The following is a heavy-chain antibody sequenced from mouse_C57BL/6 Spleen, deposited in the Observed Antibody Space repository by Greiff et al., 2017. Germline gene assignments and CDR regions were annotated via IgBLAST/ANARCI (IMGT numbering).Heavy chain of an antibody. CDR2: IDPETGGT. CDR3: RGSDYYGSFYAMGY. CDR1: GYTFTDYE. D-gene: IGHD1-1*01. V-gene: IGHV1-15*01. J-gene: IGHJ4*01. Sequence: QVQLQQSGAELVRPGASVTLSCKASGYTFTDYEMHWVKQTPVHGLEWIGAIDPETGGTAYNQKFKGKAILTADKSSSTAYMELRSLTSEDSAVYYCRGSDYYGSFYAMGYWGQGTSVTVSS.